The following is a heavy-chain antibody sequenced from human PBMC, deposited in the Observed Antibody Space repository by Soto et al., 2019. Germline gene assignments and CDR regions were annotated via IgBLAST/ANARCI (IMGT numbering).Heavy chain of an antibody. CDR3: GRVVEGATRHTDPDS. Sequence: PSETLSLTCTVSGVSIHNSHSFWAWIRQPPGKGLQFISSVYHNGGAHYNSSLKSRVTISVDTANIQVSLRMRSLTAAGTAFYYCGRVVEGATRHTDPDSWGQGILVTVSS. CDR2: VYHNGGA. J-gene: IGHJ5*01. D-gene: IGHD2-21*01. V-gene: IGHV4-39*01. CDR1: GVSIHNSHSF.